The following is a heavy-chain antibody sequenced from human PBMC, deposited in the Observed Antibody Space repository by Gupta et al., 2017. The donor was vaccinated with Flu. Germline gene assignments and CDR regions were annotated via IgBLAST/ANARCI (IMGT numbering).Heavy chain of an antibody. CDR2: IYNSGTA. D-gene: IGHD6-19*01. V-gene: IGHV4-61*01. J-gene: IGHJ4*02. CDR3: VRGWGSGWVDY. CDR1: SMVSGYFY. Sequence: SMVSGYFYWSWVRQPPGKGLEWIGYIYNSGTAKYNPSLQSRVTISIDTSKNQFSLDLTSVTAADTAVYYCVRGWGSGWVDYWGQGTLVPVSS.